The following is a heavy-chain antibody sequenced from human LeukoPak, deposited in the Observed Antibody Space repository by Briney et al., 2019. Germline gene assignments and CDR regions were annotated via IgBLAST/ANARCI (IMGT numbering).Heavy chain of an antibody. J-gene: IGHJ5*02. V-gene: IGHV5-51*01. D-gene: IGHD5-18*01. Sequence: GESLKISCKGSGYIFTSYWIGWVRQLPGKGLEWMGIIYPGDSNTRYSPSFQGQVTISADKSISTAYLQWSSLKASDTAMYYCARGEDTAMVNWFDPWGQGTLVTVSS. CDR2: IYPGDSNT. CDR3: ARGEDTAMVNWFDP. CDR1: GYIFTSYW.